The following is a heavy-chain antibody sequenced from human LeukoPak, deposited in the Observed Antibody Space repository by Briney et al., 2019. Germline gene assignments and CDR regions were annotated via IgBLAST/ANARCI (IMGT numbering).Heavy chain of an antibody. CDR2: IKQDGSEK. V-gene: IGHV3-7*04. D-gene: IGHD3-16*01. CDR1: GFTFSNYW. Sequence: TGGSLTLSCAASGFTFSNYWRSWVRQAPGKGLEWVANIKQDGSEKKYVDSVEGRFSISRDNAKNSLYLQIYSLRVEDTAGYYCARWYGVLGSWVLDVWDQRTTVTVSS. CDR3: ARWYGVLGSWVLDV. J-gene: IGHJ6*02.